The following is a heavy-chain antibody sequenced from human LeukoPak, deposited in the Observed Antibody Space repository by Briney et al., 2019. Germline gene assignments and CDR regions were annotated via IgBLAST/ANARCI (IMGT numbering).Heavy chain of an antibody. CDR2: ISYEGSKK. CDR1: GFTFSSYW. CDR3: ARDISPSYFGSFDY. V-gene: IGHV3-30*03. D-gene: IGHD3-10*01. J-gene: IGHJ4*02. Sequence: GGSLRLSCAASGFTFSSYWMHWVRQAPGKGLEWVALISYEGSKKYYADFVKGRFTISRDNSKNTLYLQMNSLRAEDTAVYYCARDISPSYFGSFDYWGQGTLVTVSS.